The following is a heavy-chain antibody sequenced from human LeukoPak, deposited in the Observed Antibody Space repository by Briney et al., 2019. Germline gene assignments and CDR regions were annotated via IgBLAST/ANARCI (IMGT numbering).Heavy chain of an antibody. V-gene: IGHV1-18*01. D-gene: IGHD4-17*01. J-gene: IGHJ6*02. CDR3: ASPLLYGDFPHYYYGMDV. CDR2: ISAYNGNT. CDR1: GYTFTSYG. Sequence: ASVKVSCKASGYTFTSYGISWVRQAPGQGLEWMGWISAYNGNTNYAQKLQGRVTMTTDTSTSTAYMELRSLRSNDTAVYYCASPLLYGDFPHYYYGMDVWGQESTFVVSS.